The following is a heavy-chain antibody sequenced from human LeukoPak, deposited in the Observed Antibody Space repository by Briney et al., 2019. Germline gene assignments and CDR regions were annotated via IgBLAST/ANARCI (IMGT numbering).Heavy chain of an antibody. J-gene: IGHJ6*03. Sequence: PGGSLRLSCEASGFTFGSFAMSWVRQAPGKGLEWLSGISASGHYIYNADSVEGRFSISRDSSKNTLYIEMNSLRAEDTAVYYCARDGSWGDYQFYFYMDVWGKGTTVTVSS. CDR1: GFTFGSFA. CDR2: ISASGHYI. D-gene: IGHD2-2*01. V-gene: IGHV3-23*01. CDR3: ARDGSWGDYQFYFYMDV.